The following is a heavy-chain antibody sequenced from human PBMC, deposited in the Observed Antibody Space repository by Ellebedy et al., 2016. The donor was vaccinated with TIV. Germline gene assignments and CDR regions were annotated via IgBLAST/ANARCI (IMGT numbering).Heavy chain of an antibody. CDR1: GFTFNNFA. D-gene: IGHD6-19*01. J-gene: IGHJ4*02. V-gene: IGHV3-23*01. CDR3: VRVMWPVPGPVDPFDY. Sequence: PGGSLRLSCAASGFTFNNFAMSWVRQAPGKGLEWVSAINGDTTYTADSVKGRFTISRDNSKNTLFLQLSSLRAEDTAVFYCVRVMWPVPGPVDPFDYWGQGTLVTVSS. CDR2: INGDTT.